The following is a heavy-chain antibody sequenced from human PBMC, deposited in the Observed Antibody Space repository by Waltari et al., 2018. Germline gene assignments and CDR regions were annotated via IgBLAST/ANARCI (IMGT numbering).Heavy chain of an antibody. Sequence: EVQLVESGGGLVQPGGSLRLSCAASGFTFSSYEMNWVRQAPGKGLAWVSYISSSGSTRYYADSVKGRFTISRDNAKNSLYLQMNSLRAEDTAVYYCARDPAQGHFDYWGQGTLVTVSS. CDR2: ISSSGSTR. V-gene: IGHV3-48*03. J-gene: IGHJ4*02. CDR1: GFTFSSYE. CDR3: ARDPAQGHFDY.